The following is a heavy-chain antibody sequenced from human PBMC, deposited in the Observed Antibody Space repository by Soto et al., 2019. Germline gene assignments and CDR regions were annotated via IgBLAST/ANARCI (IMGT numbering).Heavy chain of an antibody. J-gene: IGHJ6*01. D-gene: IGHD3-3*01. V-gene: IGHV3-23*01. CDR3: AKGPTIFGVVINVWEYYYGMDV. CDR2: ISGSGANT. CDR1: GLTFASFG. Sequence: EVQLLESGGGLVQPGGSLRLSCAASGLTFASFGMSWVRQAPGKGLEWVSAISGSGANTYYADSVKGRFTISRDNSKSSLYLQMNSLRAEDTAVYYCAKGPTIFGVVINVWEYYYGMDVW.